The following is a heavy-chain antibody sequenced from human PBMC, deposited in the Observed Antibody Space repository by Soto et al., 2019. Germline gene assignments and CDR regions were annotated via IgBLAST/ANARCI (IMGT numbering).Heavy chain of an antibody. CDR3: AKVQAASTAYDAFDI. V-gene: IGHV3-23*01. Sequence: GGSLRLSCAASGFTFSSYAMSWVRQAPGKGLEWVSAISGSGGSTYYADSVKGRFAISRDNSKNTLYLQMNSLRAEDTAVYYCAKVQAASTAYDAFDIWGQGTMVTVSS. D-gene: IGHD4-17*01. CDR1: GFTFSSYA. J-gene: IGHJ3*02. CDR2: ISGSGGST.